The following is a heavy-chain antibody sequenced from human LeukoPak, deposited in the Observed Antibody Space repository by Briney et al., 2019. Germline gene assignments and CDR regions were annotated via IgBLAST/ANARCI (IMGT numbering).Heavy chain of an antibody. CDR2: VYYGGNT. Sequence: SETLSLTCTVSGGSISSSSYYWDWVRQPPGKGLEWIGNVYYGGNTFYNSSLQSRVTISVDMSKNQFSLKLSSLTAADTAVYYCARQRADYFYHYSDVWGKGTSVTVSS. J-gene: IGHJ6*03. CDR1: GGSISSSSYY. CDR3: ARQRADYFYHYSDV. V-gene: IGHV4-39*01.